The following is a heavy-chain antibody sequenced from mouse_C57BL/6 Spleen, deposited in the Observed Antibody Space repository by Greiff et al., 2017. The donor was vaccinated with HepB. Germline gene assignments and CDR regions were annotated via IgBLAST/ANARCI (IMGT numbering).Heavy chain of an antibody. D-gene: IGHD1-1*01. CDR2: IRLKSDNYAT. V-gene: IGHV6-3*01. Sequence: EVKLVESGGGLVQPGGSMKLSCVASGFTFSNYWMNWVRQSPEKGLEWVAQIRLKSDNYATHYAESVKGRFTISRDDSKSSVYLQMNNLRAEDTGIYYCTGVITTAVGPFDCWGQGTTRTGSS. J-gene: IGHJ2*01. CDR1: GFTFSNYW. CDR3: TGVITTAVGPFDC.